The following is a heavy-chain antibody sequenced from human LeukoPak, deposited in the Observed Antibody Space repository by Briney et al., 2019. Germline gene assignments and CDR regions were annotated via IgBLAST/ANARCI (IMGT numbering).Heavy chain of an antibody. CDR2: ISYDGSNK. V-gene: IGHV3-30*18. CDR1: GFTFSSYG. J-gene: IGHJ5*02. Sequence: GGSLRLSCAASGFTFSSYGMHWVRQAPGKGLEWVAVISYDGSNKYYADSVKGRFTISRDNSKNTLYLQMNSLRAEDTAVYYCAKVGKGVGATLNWFDPWGQGTLVTVPS. CDR3: AKVGKGVGATLNWFDP. D-gene: IGHD1-26*01.